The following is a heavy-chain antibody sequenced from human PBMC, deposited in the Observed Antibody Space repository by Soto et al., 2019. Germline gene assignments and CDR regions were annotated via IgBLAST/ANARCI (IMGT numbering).Heavy chain of an antibody. CDR2: ISYDGGKT. D-gene: IGHD2-15*01. CDR3: ARASDIVVLVEAGGMDV. J-gene: IGHJ6*02. CDR1: GFTFGTYA. Sequence: QVQLVESGGGVVQPGRSLRLSCVASGFTFGTYAIHWVRQAPGKGLEWVAVISYDGGKTYIADSVKGRFTISRDNSKNTLYLQLNSLTIEDTGVYYCARASDIVVLVEAGGMDVWGQGTAVTVSS. V-gene: IGHV3-30-3*01.